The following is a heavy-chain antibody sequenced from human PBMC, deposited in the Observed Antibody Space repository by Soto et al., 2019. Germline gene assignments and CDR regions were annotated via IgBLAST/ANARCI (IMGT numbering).Heavy chain of an antibody. Sequence: GGSLRLSCAASGFTFSSYGMHWVRQAPGKGLEWVAVIWYDGSNKYYADSVKGRFTISRDNSKNTRYLQMNSLRAEDTAVYYCARASEEQQLVSSNYYYYYGMDVWGQGTTVTVSS. D-gene: IGHD6-13*01. V-gene: IGHV3-33*01. J-gene: IGHJ6*02. CDR3: ARASEEQQLVSSNYYYYYGMDV. CDR1: GFTFSSYG. CDR2: IWYDGSNK.